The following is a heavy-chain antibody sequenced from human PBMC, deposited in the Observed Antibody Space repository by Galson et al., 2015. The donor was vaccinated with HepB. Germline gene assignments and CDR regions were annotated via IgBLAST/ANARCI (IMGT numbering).Heavy chain of an antibody. Sequence: SVKVSCKASGGTFSSYAISWVRQAPGQGLEWMGGIIPIFGTANYAQKFQGRVTITADESTSTAYMELSSLRSEDTAVYYCARERGGLLGVVVAATPNPPFDYWGQGTLVTVSS. CDR1: GGTFSSYA. J-gene: IGHJ4*02. CDR2: IIPIFGTA. CDR3: ARERGGLLGVVVAATPNPPFDY. D-gene: IGHD2-15*01. V-gene: IGHV1-69*13.